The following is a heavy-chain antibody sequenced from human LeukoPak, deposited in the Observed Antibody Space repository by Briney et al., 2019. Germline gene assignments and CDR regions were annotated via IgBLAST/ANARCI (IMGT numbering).Heavy chain of an antibody. CDR3: GVRYFDWLFQTSEY. J-gene: IGHJ4*02. CDR2: INHSGST. V-gene: IGHV4-34*01. Sequence: PSETLSLTCAVYGGSFSGYYWSWIRQPPGKGLEWIGEINHSGSTNYNPSLKSRVTISVDTSKNQFSLKLSSVTAADTAVYYCGVRYFDWLFQTSEYWGQRTLVTVSS. CDR1: GGSFSGYY. D-gene: IGHD3-9*01.